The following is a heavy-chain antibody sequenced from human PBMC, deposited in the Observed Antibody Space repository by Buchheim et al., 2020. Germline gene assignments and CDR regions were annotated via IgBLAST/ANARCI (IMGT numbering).Heavy chain of an antibody. CDR3: ARASVSFDY. D-gene: IGHD4-17*01. Sequence: QVQLVESGGGVVQPGRSLRLSCAASGFTFSSYAMHWVRQAPGKGLEWVAVISYDGSNKYYADSVKGRFTISRDNSKNTLYLQMNSLRAEDTAVYYCARASVSFDYWGQGTL. V-gene: IGHV3-30-3*01. CDR1: GFTFSSYA. CDR2: ISYDGSNK. J-gene: IGHJ4*02.